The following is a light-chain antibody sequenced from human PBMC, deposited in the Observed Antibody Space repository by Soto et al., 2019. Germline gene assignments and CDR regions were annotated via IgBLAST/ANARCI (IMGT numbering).Light chain of an antibody. CDR1: QSVRTS. Sequence: VLTQSPATLSLSAGESATLSCRASQSVRTSLAWYQQQPGQAPRLLIYDASNKATGTPARSSGSGSGTDFPLTISSLDPQDFAVYYCQQRSNWPGTFGQGTKVDI. V-gene: IGKV3-11*01. CDR3: QQRSNWPGT. J-gene: IGKJ1*01. CDR2: DAS.